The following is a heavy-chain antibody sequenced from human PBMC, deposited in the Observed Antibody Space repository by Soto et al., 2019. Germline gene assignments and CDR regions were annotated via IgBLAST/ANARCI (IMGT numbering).Heavy chain of an antibody. CDR1: ELTLGGNY. CDR2: INRDGNR. Sequence: GGARGPPGPPSELTLGGNYLSWVGQAPGKGLEWVSLINRDGNRHYAGSVNGRFTISRDNSKNTLYLQMDSLRVEDTAVYYCARSSGAYIRSRDFDYWGRGTLVTVSS. D-gene: IGHD3-16*01. V-gene: IGHV3-66*01. CDR3: ARSSGAYIRSRDFDY. J-gene: IGHJ4*01.